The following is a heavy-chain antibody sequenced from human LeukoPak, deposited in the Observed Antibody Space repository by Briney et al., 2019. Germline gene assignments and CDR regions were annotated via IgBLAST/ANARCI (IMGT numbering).Heavy chain of an antibody. V-gene: IGHV1-2*02. D-gene: IGHD6-6*01. CDR3: ARIAQLVPYYYGMDV. J-gene: IGHJ6*02. CDR1: GYTFTGYY. CDR2: INPNSGGT. Sequence: ASETVSCKASGYTFTGYYMHWVRQAPGQGLEWMGWINPNSGGTNYAQKFQGRVTMTRDTSISTAYMELSRLRSDDTAVYYCARIAQLVPYYYGMDVWGQGTTVTVSS.